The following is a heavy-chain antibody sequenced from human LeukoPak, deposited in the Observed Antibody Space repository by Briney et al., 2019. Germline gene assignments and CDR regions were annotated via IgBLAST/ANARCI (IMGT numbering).Heavy chain of an antibody. CDR2: IYYSGST. D-gene: IGHD3-22*01. CDR3: ASYYYDSSGLGY. CDR1: GGSISSYY. V-gene: IGHV4-59*01. J-gene: IGHJ4*02. Sequence: SETLSLTCTVSGGSISSYYWSWLRQPPGKGLEWIGYIYYSGSTNYNPSLKSRVTISVDTSKNQFSLKLSSVTAADTAVYYCASYYYDSSGLGYWGQGTLVTVSS.